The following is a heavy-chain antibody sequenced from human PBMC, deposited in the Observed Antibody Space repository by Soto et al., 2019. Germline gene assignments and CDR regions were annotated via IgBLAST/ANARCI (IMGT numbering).Heavy chain of an antibody. D-gene: IGHD3-3*01. Sequence: GASVKVSCKASGYTFTSYYMHWVRQAPGQGLEWMGIINPSGGSTSYAQKFQGRVTMTRGTSTSTVYMELSSLRSEDTAVYYCARDLRSYYDFWSGYSLYYYYGMDVWGQGTTVTVSS. CDR3: ARDLRSYYDFWSGYSLYYYYGMDV. J-gene: IGHJ6*02. CDR1: GYTFTSYY. CDR2: INPSGGST. V-gene: IGHV1-46*01.